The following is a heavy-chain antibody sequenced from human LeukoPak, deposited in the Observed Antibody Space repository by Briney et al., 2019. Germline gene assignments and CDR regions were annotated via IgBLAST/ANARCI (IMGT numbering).Heavy chain of an antibody. Sequence: SETLSLTCTVSGGSISSYYWSWIRPPPGKGLEWIGYIYYSGSTNYNPSLKSRVTISVDTSKNQFSLKLSSVTAADTAVYYCARDREEVVGARHYFDYWGQGTLVTVSS. J-gene: IGHJ4*02. D-gene: IGHD1-26*01. CDR1: GGSISSYY. CDR2: IYYSGST. V-gene: IGHV4-59*01. CDR3: ARDREEVVGARHYFDY.